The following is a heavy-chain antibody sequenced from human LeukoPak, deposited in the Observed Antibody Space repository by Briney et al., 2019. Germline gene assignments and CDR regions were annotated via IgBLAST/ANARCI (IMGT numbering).Heavy chain of an antibody. V-gene: IGHV4-39*07. CDR3: ARGRRRNYDYVWGSYRYFDY. CDR2: IYSSGST. D-gene: IGHD3-16*02. Sequence: SETLSLTCTVSGGSISSSYYYWGWIRQPPGKGLEWIGSIYSSGSTYYNPSLKSRVTISVDTSKNQFSLKLSSVTAADTAVYYCARGRRRNYDYVWGSYRYFDYWGQGTLVTVSS. CDR1: GGSISSSYYY. J-gene: IGHJ4*02.